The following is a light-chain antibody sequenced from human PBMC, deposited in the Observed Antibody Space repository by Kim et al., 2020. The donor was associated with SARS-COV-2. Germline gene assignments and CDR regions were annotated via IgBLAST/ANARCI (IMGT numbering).Light chain of an antibody. V-gene: IGLV4-69*01. CDR2: VNSDGSH. J-gene: IGLJ3*02. CDR3: QTWGTGIQV. CDR1: SGHSRYA. Sequence: QPVLTQSPSASASLGASVNLTCTLSSGHSRYAIAWHQQQPEKGPRYLMKVNSDGSHRKGDGIPDRFSGSSSGAERYLTISSLQSEDEADYYCQTWGTGIQVFGGGTQLTVL.